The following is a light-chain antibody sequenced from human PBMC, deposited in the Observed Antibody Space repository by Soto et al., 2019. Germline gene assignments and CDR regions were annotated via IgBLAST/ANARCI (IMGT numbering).Light chain of an antibody. J-gene: IGKJ1*01. CDR2: KAS. CDR1: QSMSTW. CDR3: QQYNFYPWT. Sequence: DIQLTQSPSTLSASVGESVTLTCPGSQSMSTWLAWYQQKPGKAPKLLIYKASSLESGVPSRFSGSGSGTEFTLTISSLQPDDFATYFCQQYNFYPWTFGQGTKVDI. V-gene: IGKV1-5*03.